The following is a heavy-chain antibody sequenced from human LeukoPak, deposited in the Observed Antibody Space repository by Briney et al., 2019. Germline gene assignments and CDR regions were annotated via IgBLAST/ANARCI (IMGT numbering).Heavy chain of an antibody. CDR2: VNGPGDWT. J-gene: IGHJ3*01. V-gene: IGHV3-74*01. CDR1: GSTFSSHW. CDR3: AREVFEGQRQSDAFDV. Sequence: GGSLRLSCAASGSTFSSHWMHWLRQAPGEGLVWVSRVNGPGDWTHYADSVRGRFIISRDNAENTISLQMNNLRAEDTAVYFCAREVFEGQRQSDAFDVWGQGTMVTVSS. D-gene: IGHD6-25*01.